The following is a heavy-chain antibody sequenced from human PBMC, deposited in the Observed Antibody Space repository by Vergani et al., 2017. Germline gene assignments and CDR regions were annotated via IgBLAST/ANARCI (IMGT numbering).Heavy chain of an antibody. D-gene: IGHD3-9*01. CDR1: GFTFSSYA. J-gene: IGHJ6*02. V-gene: IGHV3-30-3*01. CDR2: ISYDGINK. CDR3: AKGKTGVGILTGYYSYYGMDV. Sequence: QVQLVESGGGVVQPGRSLRLSCAASGFTFSSYAMHWVRQAPGKGLEWVAVISYDGINKYYADSVKGRFTISRDNSKNTLYLQMNSLRAEDTAVYYCAKGKTGVGILTGYYSYYGMDVWGQGTTVTVSS.